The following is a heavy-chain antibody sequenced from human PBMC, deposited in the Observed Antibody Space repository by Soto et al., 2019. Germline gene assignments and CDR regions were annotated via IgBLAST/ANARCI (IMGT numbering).Heavy chain of an antibody. J-gene: IGHJ6*02. CDR3: ARGIAAYYYYYGMDV. CDR1: GGSFSGYY. V-gene: IGHV4-34*01. D-gene: IGHD6-13*01. CDR2: INHSGST. Sequence: QVQLQQWGAGLLKPSETLSLTCAVYGGSFSGYYWSWIRQPPGKGLEWIGEINHSGSTNYNPSLKSRVTISVDTSKNQFSLKLSSVTAADTAVYYCARGIAAYYYYYGMDVWGQATTVTVSS.